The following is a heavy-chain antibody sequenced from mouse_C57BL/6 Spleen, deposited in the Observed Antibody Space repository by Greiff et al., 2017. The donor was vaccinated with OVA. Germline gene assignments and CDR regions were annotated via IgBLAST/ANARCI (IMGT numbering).Heavy chain of an antibody. CDR1: GYAFSSYW. D-gene: IGHD1-1*01. J-gene: IGHJ2*01. CDR2: IYPGDGDT. Sequence: QVQLQQSGAELVKPGASVKISCKASGYAFSSYWMNWVKQRPGKGLEWIGQIYPGDGDTNYNGKFKGKATLTADKSSSTAYMQLSSLTSEDSAVYFCARSGNYYGSSLYFDYWGQGTTLTVSS. CDR3: ARSGNYYGSSLYFDY. V-gene: IGHV1-80*01.